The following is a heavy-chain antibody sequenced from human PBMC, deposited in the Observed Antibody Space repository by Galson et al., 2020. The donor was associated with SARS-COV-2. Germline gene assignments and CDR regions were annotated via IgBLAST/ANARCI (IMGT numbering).Heavy chain of an antibody. CDR2: IFYTGSA. CDR1: GGSISTYY. D-gene: IGHD3-22*01. J-gene: IGHJ2*01. V-gene: IGHV4-59*08. CDR3: ARGGRDYYDSSAFPTWFFDL. Sequence: ETSETLSLTCSVSGGSISTYYWSWIRQPPGKGLEWIGYIFYTGSANYNPSLKSRVTMSVDTSENQFSLRLSSVTAADTAVYYCARGGRDYYDSSAFPTWFFDLWGRGTLVTVSS.